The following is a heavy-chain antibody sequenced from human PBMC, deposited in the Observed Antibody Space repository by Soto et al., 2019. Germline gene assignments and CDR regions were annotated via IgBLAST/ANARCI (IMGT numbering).Heavy chain of an antibody. V-gene: IGHV1-69*06. D-gene: IGHD1-26*01. CDR2: IIPLFGTP. J-gene: IGHJ4*02. CDR3: ARGWETVGTTTPFAY. Sequence: QVQLVQSGAEVKKPGSSVKVSCKASGGTFSNYAINWVRQAPGQGLEWMGGIIPLFGTPNYAQKFQGRVTFTAHKSTNTAYMELRSLRSDDTAVYYCARGWETVGTTTPFAYWGQGTLVTVSS. CDR1: GGTFSNYA.